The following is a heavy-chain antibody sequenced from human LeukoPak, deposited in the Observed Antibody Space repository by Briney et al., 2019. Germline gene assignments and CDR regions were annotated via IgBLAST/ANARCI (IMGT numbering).Heavy chain of an antibody. Sequence: GGSLRLSCEASGFTFFSYWMSWVRQAPGKGLEWVANIKQDGSDKYYVDSVKGRFTISRDNAKNSLYLQMNSVRAEDTAVYYCARETYSSSWSAKFYYYYMDVWGKGTTVTVFS. CDR2: IKQDGSDK. D-gene: IGHD6-13*01. CDR3: ARETYSSSWSAKFYYYYMDV. V-gene: IGHV3-7*01. J-gene: IGHJ6*03. CDR1: GFTFFSYW.